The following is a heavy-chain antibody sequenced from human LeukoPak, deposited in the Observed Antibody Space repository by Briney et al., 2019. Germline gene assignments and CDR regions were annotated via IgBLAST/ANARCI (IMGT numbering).Heavy chain of an antibody. V-gene: IGHV3-74*01. J-gene: IGHJ3*02. Sequence: GGSLRLSCAASGFTFSSYWMHWVRQAPGKGLVWVSRINSDGSSTSYADSVKGRFTISRDNAKNTLYLQMNSLRAEDTAVYYCARDLLWFGDPGAFDIWGQGTMVTVSS. CDR1: GFTFSSYW. D-gene: IGHD3-10*01. CDR3: ARDLLWFGDPGAFDI. CDR2: INSDGSST.